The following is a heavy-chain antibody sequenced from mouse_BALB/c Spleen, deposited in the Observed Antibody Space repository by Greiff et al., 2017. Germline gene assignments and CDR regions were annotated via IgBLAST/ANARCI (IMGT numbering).Heavy chain of an antibody. J-gene: IGHJ2*01. CDR2: ISSGSSTI. CDR1: GFTFSSFG. V-gene: IGHV5-17*02. D-gene: IGHD2-10*02. CDR3: ARDSMIFDY. Sequence: EVKLMESGGGLVQPGGSRKLSCAASGFTFSSFGMHWVRQAPEKGLEWVAYISSGSSTIYYADTVKGRFTISRDNPKNTLFLQMTSLRSEDTAMYYCARDSMIFDYWGQGTTLTVSS.